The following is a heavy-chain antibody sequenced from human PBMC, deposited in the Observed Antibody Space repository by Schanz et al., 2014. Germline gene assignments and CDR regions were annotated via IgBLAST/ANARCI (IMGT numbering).Heavy chain of an antibody. CDR1: GFTFSSFA. Sequence: EVQLLESGGGLVQPGGSLRLSCEASGFTFSSFAMSWVRQAPGKGLEWVSYIGGSGSDTYYADSVRGRFTISGDNSKNTLFLQMNSLRVEDTAVYYCARENLNWEAFDIWGQGTVVTVSS. J-gene: IGHJ3*02. CDR3: ARENLNWEAFDI. V-gene: IGHV3-23*01. CDR2: IGGSGSDT. D-gene: IGHD7-27*01.